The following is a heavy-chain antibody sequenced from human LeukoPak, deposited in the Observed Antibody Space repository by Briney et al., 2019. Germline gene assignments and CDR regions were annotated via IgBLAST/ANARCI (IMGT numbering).Heavy chain of an antibody. D-gene: IGHD3-10*01. CDR1: GLTFSSYA. CDR2: ISGSGGST. Sequence: GGSLRLSCAASGLTFSSYAMSWVRQAPGKGLEWVSAISGSGGSTYYADSVKGRFTISRDNSKNTPYLQMNSLRAEDTAVYYCAKQGFRGFFDYWGQGTLVTVSS. CDR3: AKQGFRGFFDY. J-gene: IGHJ4*02. V-gene: IGHV3-23*01.